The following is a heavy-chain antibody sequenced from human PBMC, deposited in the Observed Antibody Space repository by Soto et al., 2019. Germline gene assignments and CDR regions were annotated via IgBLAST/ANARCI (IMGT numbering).Heavy chain of an antibody. J-gene: IGHJ4*02. CDR3: AHSVYFED. CDR1: GFSLTANGVG. CDR2: IYWDGDR. V-gene: IGHV2-5*02. Sequence: QITLKESGPTLVKPTQTLTLTCTVSGFSLTANGVGVAWIRQPPGQALQWLALIYWDGDRRYSPSLKSRLSISMDTTKNQGVLRMTNLDPVDTATYYCAHSVYFEDWGPGIRVTVPS.